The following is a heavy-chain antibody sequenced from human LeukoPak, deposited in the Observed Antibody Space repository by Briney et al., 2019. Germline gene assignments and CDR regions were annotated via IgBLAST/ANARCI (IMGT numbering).Heavy chain of an antibody. CDR2: IYYTGNT. V-gene: IGHV4-59*08. Sequence: SETLSLTCTVSGASISSSFWTWIRQSPGKGLEWLGYIYYTGNTNLNPSLKSRLTISVDTSKNQFSLKLSSVTAADTAVYFCARGPYSYDSSGAFDIWGQGTMVTVSS. J-gene: IGHJ3*02. CDR1: GASISSSF. CDR3: ARGPYSYDSSGAFDI. D-gene: IGHD3-22*01.